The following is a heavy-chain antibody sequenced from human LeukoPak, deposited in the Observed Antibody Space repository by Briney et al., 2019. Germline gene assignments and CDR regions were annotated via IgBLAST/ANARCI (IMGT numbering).Heavy chain of an antibody. D-gene: IGHD2-15*01. Sequence: GGSLRLSCAASGFTFSSYAMRWVRQAPGKGLEWVAIIWYDGSNIYYADSVKGRLTISRDNSKNTLFLQMNSLRAEDTALYYCARDFCSGGSCYLFDFWGQGTLVTVSS. CDR2: IWYDGSNI. CDR1: GFTFSSYA. J-gene: IGHJ4*02. CDR3: ARDFCSGGSCYLFDF. V-gene: IGHV3-33*08.